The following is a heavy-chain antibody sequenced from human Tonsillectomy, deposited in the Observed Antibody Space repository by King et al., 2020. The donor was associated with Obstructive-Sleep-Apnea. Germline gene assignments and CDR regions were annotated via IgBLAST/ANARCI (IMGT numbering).Heavy chain of an antibody. CDR2: IHYSGST. CDR3: ARDHKYQLPGLVDYYYGMDV. CDR1: GGSMSSYY. Sequence: VQLQESGPGLVKPPETLSLTCTVSGGSMSSYYWSWIRQSPGKGLEWIGYIHYSGSTSYNPSLKSRVTISVYMSKNQFSLNLNSVTAADTAVYYCARDHKYQLPGLVDYYYGMDVWGQGTTVTVSS. D-gene: IGHD2-2*01. V-gene: IGHV4-59*01. J-gene: IGHJ6*02.